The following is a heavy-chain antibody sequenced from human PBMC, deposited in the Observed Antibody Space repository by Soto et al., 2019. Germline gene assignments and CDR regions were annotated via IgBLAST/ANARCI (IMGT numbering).Heavy chain of an antibody. CDR2: IYYSGST. V-gene: IGHV4-39*01. J-gene: IGHJ4*02. CDR3: ERFTSYFDSSGYPDY. CDR1: GGSISSSNYY. Sequence: QLQLQESGPGLVKPSETLSLTCTVSGGSISSSNYYWGCIRQPPGKGLEWIGSIYYSGSTYHNPSLKSRVTMSVDTSKTKFSRKLSSVTAADTAVYYCERFTSYFDSSGYPDYWGQGTRVTVYS. D-gene: IGHD3-22*01.